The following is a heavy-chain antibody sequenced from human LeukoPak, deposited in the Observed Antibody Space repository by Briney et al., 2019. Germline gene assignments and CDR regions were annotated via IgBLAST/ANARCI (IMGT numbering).Heavy chain of an antibody. J-gene: IGHJ4*02. CDR3: AKDPSRKLRNFDWSFYYFDY. D-gene: IGHD3-9*01. CDR1: GFTFSSNA. Sequence: GGSLRLSCAASGFTFSSNAMSWVPQAPGKGLEWVSAISGSGGSTYYADSVTGRFTISRDNSKNTLYLQMNSLRAEDTAVYYCAKDPSRKLRNFDWSFYYFDYWGQGALVTVSS. CDR2: ISGSGGST. V-gene: IGHV3-23*01.